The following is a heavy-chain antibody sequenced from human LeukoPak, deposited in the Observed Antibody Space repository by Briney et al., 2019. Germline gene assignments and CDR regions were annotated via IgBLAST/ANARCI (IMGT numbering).Heavy chain of an antibody. J-gene: IGHJ5*02. CDR3: ARAGIGYCSSTSCYGFGWFDP. V-gene: IGHV1-18*01. Sequence: GASVKVSCKASGYTFTSYAISWVRQAPGQGLEWMGWISTYNGNTNYAQKLQGRVTMTTDTSTSTAYMELRSLRSDDTAVYYCARAGIGYCSSTSCYGFGWFDPWGQGTLVTVSS. D-gene: IGHD2-2*01. CDR2: ISTYNGNT. CDR1: GYTFTSYA.